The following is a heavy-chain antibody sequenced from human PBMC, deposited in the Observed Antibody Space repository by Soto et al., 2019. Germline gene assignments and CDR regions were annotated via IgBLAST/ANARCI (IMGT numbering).Heavy chain of an antibody. CDR1: GFTFSTYA. CDR3: ARDQGRSITCQLDY. J-gene: IGHJ4*02. D-gene: IGHD2-2*01. V-gene: IGHV3-30-3*01. Sequence: GGSLRLSCAVSGFTFSTYAMHWFRQAPGKGLEWVAVISYDGSNTYYAASVKGRFTISRDNMLYLQMNSLRAEDAAVYYCARDQGRSITCQLDYWGQGTLVTVSS. CDR2: ISYDGSNT.